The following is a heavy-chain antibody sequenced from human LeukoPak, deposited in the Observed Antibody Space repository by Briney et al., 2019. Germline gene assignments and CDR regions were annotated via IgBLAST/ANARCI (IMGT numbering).Heavy chain of an antibody. CDR2: IYTSGST. Sequence: SETLSLTCTVSGGSISSYYWSWIRQPAGKGLEWIGRIYTSGSTNYNPFLKSRVTMSVDTSKNQFSLKLSSVTTADTAVYYCARGAPWVGAKDAFDIWGQGTMVTVSS. D-gene: IGHD1-26*01. V-gene: IGHV4-4*07. CDR1: GGSISSYY. CDR3: ARGAPWVGAKDAFDI. J-gene: IGHJ3*02.